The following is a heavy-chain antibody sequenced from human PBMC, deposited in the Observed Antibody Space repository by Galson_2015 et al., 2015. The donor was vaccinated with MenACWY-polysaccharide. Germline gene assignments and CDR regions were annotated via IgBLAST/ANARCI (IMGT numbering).Heavy chain of an antibody. CDR3: ATLKPLPCSFDY. Sequence: SLRLSCAASAFTFSDYWMSWVRQAPGKGLEWVANIKQDGSEKYYVDSVKGRFTISRDNAENSLYLQMNSLRVEDTAVYYCATLKPLPCSFDYWGQGTLVTVSS. V-gene: IGHV3-7*01. CDR1: AFTFSDYW. CDR2: IKQDGSEK. D-gene: IGHD3-16*01. J-gene: IGHJ4*02.